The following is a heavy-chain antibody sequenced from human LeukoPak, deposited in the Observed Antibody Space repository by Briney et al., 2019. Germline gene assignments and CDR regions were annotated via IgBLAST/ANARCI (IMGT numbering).Heavy chain of an antibody. CDR1: GYTFTSYD. CDR3: ARDPGQGIDY. V-gene: IGHV1-8*01. J-gene: IGHJ4*02. Sequence: GASVKVSCKASGYTFTSYDINWVRQATGQGLEWMGWMNPNSGNTGYAQKFQGRVTITADESTSTAYMELSSLRSEDTAVYYCARDPGQGIDYWGQGTLVTVSS. CDR2: MNPNSGNT. D-gene: IGHD1-14*01.